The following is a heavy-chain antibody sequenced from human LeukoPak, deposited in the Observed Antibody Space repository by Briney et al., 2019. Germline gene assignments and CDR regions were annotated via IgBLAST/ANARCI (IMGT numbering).Heavy chain of an antibody. Sequence: GGSLRLSCAASGFTFSSYAMSWVRQAPGKGLEWVSAISGSGGSTYYADSVEGRFTISRDNSKNTLYLQMNSLRAEDTAVYYCAKDAGWIQLWYYFDYWGQGTLVTVSS. CDR2: ISGSGGST. V-gene: IGHV3-23*01. CDR1: GFTFSSYA. CDR3: AKDAGWIQLWYYFDY. D-gene: IGHD5-18*01. J-gene: IGHJ4*02.